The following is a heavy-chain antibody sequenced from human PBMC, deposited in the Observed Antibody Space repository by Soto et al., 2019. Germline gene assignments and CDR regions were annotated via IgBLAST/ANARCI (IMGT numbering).Heavy chain of an antibody. CDR1: GFTFSSYW. V-gene: IGHV3-7*01. Sequence: GGSLRLSCAASGFTFSSYWMSWVRQAPGKGLEWVANIKQDGSEKYYVDSVKGRFTISRDNAKNSLYLQMNSLRAEDTAVYYCARVVDVAARQGAFDIWGQGTMVTVSS. D-gene: IGHD6-6*01. CDR2: IKQDGSEK. J-gene: IGHJ3*02. CDR3: ARVVDVAARQGAFDI.